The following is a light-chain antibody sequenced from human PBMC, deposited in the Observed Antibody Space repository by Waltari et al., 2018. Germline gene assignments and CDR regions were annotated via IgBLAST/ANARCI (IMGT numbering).Light chain of an antibody. CDR2: DVS. V-gene: IGKV3-11*01. CDR3: QQGGRWPFIT. CDR1: QSVSSC. J-gene: IGKJ5*01. Sequence: EIVLTQSPATLSLSPGERAALSCTASQSVSSCLAWYQQKPGQAPRLLIYDVSNRATGIPARFSGSGAETDVTLTISTLEPEDFAVYYCQQGGRWPFITFGQGTRLEIK.